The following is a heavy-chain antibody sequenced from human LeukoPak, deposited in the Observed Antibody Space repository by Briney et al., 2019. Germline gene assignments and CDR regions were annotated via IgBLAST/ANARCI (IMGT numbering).Heavy chain of an antibody. CDR2: INPYNGNT. V-gene: IGHV1-18*04. D-gene: IGHD1-26*01. CDR1: GYTFTAYY. Sequence: ASVKVSCKASGYTFTAYYMHWVRQAPGQGLEWMGWINPYNGNTKYAQNRVTMTTDTSTNTAYMELRSLRSDDTAVYYCARVVGALFDYWGQGTLVTVSS. J-gene: IGHJ4*02. CDR3: ARVVGALFDY.